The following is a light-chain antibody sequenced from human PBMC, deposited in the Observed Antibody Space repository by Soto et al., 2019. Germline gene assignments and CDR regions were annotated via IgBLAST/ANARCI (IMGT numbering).Light chain of an antibody. J-gene: IGKJ5*01. CDR3: QQYGSSIT. V-gene: IGKV3-20*01. Sequence: EIVLTQSPGTLSLSPGGRSTLSCRASQSVPRSYLAWYQQKPGQAPRLXIYGTSSRATGIPDRSSGSGSGTDFTLTISRLEPEDFAVFYCQQYGSSITFGQGTRLEI. CDR1: QSVPRSY. CDR2: GTS.